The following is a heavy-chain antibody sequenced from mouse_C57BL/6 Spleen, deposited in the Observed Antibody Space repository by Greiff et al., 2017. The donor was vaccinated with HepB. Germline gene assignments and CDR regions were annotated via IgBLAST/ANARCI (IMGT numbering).Heavy chain of an antibody. V-gene: IGHV5-17*01. CDR3: ARDGLYAMDY. J-gene: IGHJ4*01. D-gene: IGHD2-3*01. CDR2: ISSGSSTI. CDR1: GFTFSDYG. Sequence: EVHLVESGGGLVKPGGSLKLSCAASGFTFSDYGMHWVRQAPEKGLEWVAYISSGSSTIYYADTVKGRFTISRDNAKNTLFLQMTSLRSEDTAMYYCARDGLYAMDYWGQGTSVTVSS.